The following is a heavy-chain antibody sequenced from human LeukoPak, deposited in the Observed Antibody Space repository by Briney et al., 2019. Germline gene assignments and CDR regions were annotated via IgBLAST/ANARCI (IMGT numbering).Heavy chain of an antibody. J-gene: IGHJ4*02. Sequence: PGGSLRLSCAASGFSFGDYYMTWIRQAPGKGLEWISNINSNSYTIYYADSVKGRFTISRDNAKRSLYLQMDRLRAEDTAVYYCARDRRSPHSAYDWGHFDIWGQGTLVAVSS. CDR1: GFSFGDYY. CDR2: INSNSYTI. V-gene: IGHV3-11*01. CDR3: ARDRRSPHSAYDWGHFDI. D-gene: IGHD5-12*01.